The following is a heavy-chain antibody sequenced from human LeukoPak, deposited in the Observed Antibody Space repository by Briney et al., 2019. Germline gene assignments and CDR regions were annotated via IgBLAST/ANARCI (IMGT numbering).Heavy chain of an antibody. V-gene: IGHV4-34*01. D-gene: IGHD2-2*01. CDR3: ARDCSSTSCPESGYGMDA. J-gene: IGHJ6*02. CDR2: INHSGST. CDR1: GGSFSGYY. Sequence: SETLSLTCAVYGGSFSGYYWSWIRQPPGKGLEWIGEINHSGSTNYNPSLKSRVTISVDTSKNQFSLKLSSVTAADTAVYYCARDCSSTSCPESGYGMDAWGQGTTVTVSS.